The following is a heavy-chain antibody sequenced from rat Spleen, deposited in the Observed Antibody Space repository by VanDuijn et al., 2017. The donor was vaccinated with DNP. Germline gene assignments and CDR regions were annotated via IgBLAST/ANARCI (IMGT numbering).Heavy chain of an antibody. CDR1: GHPITRSYR. J-gene: IGHJ3*01. CDR3: ARLGTQGFSY. D-gene: IGHD1-5*01. CDR2: INSAGST. V-gene: IGHV3-3*01. Sequence: EMQFQESGPGLVKPSQSLSLTCSLAGHPITRSYRWNWIRKLPGNKLECMGYINSAGSTNYNPSLKSRISITRDTSKNQFFLQVNSVTTEDTATYYCARLGTQGFSYWGQGTLVTVSS.